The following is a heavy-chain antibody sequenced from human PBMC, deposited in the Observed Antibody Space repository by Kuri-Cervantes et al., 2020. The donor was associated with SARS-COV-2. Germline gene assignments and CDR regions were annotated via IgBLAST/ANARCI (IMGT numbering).Heavy chain of an antibody. CDR2: ISSSSSYT. J-gene: IGHJ4*02. CDR1: GFTFSDYY. D-gene: IGHD2-15*01. CDR3: ARTHCSGGSCYADTGYYFDY. V-gene: IGHV3-11*06. Sequence: GESLKISCAASGFTFSDYYMSWIRQAPGKGLEWVSYISSSSSYTNYADSVKGRFTISRDNAKNSLYLQMNSLRAEDTAVYYCARTHCSGGSCYADTGYYFDYWGQGTLVTVSS.